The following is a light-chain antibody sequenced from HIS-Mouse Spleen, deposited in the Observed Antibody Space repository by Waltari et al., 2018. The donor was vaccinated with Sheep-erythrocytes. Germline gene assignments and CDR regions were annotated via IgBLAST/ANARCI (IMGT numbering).Light chain of an antibody. J-gene: IGKJ3*01. CDR3: QQYNSSLT. CDR1: HRLSSW. Sequence: DIQMTQSPSTLSASVGDRVTITCRASHRLSSWLAWYQQKPGKAAKLLIYKGSSFEIGVPSRFSGSGSGTEFTLPISSLQPDDFATYYCQQYNSSLTFGPGTKVDIK. V-gene: IGKV1-5*03. CDR2: KGS.